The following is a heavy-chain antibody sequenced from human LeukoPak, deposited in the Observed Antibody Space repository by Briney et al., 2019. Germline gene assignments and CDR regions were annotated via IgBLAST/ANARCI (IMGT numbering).Heavy chain of an antibody. D-gene: IGHD1-26*01. CDR2: IYYTGST. CDR3: ARDLSLGGAFDI. Sequence: SETLSLTCTVSGGSISSSSYYWGWIRQPPGKGLGWIGTIYYTGSTYYNPSLESRVTMSVDMSTNQFPLRLSSVAASDTAVYYCARDLSLGGAFDIWGQGTMVTVSS. V-gene: IGHV4-39*02. J-gene: IGHJ3*02. CDR1: GGSISSSSYY.